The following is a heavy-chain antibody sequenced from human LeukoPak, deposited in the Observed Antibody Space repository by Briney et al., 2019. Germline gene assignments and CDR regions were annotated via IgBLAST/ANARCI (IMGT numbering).Heavy chain of an antibody. CDR3: VRDLGGRSGH. D-gene: IGHD1-26*01. J-gene: IGHJ4*02. V-gene: IGHV3-74*01. CDR1: GFTFSSNW. Sequence: GGSLRLSCAASGFTFSSNWMHWVRQAPGKGLVWVSRINEDGRTINYADSVKGRFTISRDNAKNTLDLQMNSLRAEDTAVYYCVRDLGGRSGHWGQGTLVTVSS. CDR2: INEDGRTI.